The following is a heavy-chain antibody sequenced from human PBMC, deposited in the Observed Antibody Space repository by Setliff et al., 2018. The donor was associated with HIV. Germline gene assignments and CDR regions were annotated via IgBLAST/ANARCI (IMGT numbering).Heavy chain of an antibody. D-gene: IGHD2-2*02. J-gene: IGHJ3*02. Sequence: GGSLRLSCAASGFAFSFYAMNWVRQAPGKGLEWVSSISSSSSYIYYADSVKGRFTISRDNTKNSLYLQLNSLRAEDTAVYYCARDAAAPAAIEGAFDIWGQGTMVTVSS. V-gene: IGHV3-21*01. CDR1: GFAFSFYA. CDR2: ISSSSSYI. CDR3: ARDAAAPAAIEGAFDI.